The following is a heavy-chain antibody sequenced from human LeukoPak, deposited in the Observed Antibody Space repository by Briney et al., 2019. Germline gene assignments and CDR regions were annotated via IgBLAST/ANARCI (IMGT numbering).Heavy chain of an antibody. CDR2: IYYSGST. Sequence: SETLSLTCTVSGGSISSGGYYWSWIRQPPGKGLEWIGSIYYSGSTYYNPSLKSRVTISVDTSKNQFSLKLSSVTAADTAVYYCAREPPVGAAALEGFDYWGQGTLVTVSS. V-gene: IGHV4-39*07. J-gene: IGHJ4*02. CDR3: AREPPVGAAALEGFDY. D-gene: IGHD1-26*01. CDR1: GGSISSGGYY.